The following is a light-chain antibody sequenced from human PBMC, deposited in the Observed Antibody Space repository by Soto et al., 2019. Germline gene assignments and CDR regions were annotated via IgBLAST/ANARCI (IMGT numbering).Light chain of an antibody. CDR1: QSISTY. CDR2: AAS. CDR3: QQSYTTPLT. Sequence: DIQMTQSPYSLSASVGDTVTITCRASQSISTYLNWYQQKPGKAPELLIYAASSLQSGVPLRFTGSGSGTDFTLTIISLQPEEFASYYCQQSYTTPLTFGGGTKVEIK. J-gene: IGKJ4*01. V-gene: IGKV1-39*01.